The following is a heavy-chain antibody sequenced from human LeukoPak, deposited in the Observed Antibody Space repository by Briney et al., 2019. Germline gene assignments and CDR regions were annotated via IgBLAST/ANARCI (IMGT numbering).Heavy chain of an antibody. Sequence: PGGSLRLSCAASGFTFSSYAMTWVRQAPGKGLEWVAVIWYDGSNKYYEDSVKGRVTIPRDNSKNTLYLQMNSLRAEDTAVYYCARDRWAIYGGLGYWGQGTLVTVSS. D-gene: IGHD3-16*01. J-gene: IGHJ4*02. CDR1: GFTFSSYA. V-gene: IGHV3-33*08. CDR3: ARDRWAIYGGLGY. CDR2: IWYDGSNK.